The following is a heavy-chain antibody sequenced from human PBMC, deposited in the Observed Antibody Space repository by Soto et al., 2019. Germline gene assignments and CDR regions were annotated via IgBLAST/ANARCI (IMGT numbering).Heavy chain of an antibody. Sequence: SLTCAVSGGSIGTSAYYWGWIRQAPGKGLEWIGSINHSGNTYLSPSLKDRVTMSVDTPKNSFSLKLRSATAADAGLYYCSRRAPEGFDPWGQGTLVTVSS. CDR1: GGSIGTSAYY. CDR2: INHSGNT. J-gene: IGHJ5*02. V-gene: IGHV4-39*01. CDR3: SRRAPEGFDP.